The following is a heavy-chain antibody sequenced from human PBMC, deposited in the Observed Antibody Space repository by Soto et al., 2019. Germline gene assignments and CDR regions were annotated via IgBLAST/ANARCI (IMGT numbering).Heavy chain of an antibody. CDR2: IYYRGST. CDR3: ARLQAAAGDNDLTFDY. V-gene: IGHV4-59*01. D-gene: IGHD6-13*01. Sequence: SETLSLTCTVSGGSITTNYWSWIRQPPGKGLEWIGYIYYRGSTNYNPSLKSRVTISVDTSKNQFSLKLGSVTAADTAMYYCARLQAAAGDNDLTFDYWGQGTLVTVSS. CDR1: GGSITTNY. J-gene: IGHJ4*02.